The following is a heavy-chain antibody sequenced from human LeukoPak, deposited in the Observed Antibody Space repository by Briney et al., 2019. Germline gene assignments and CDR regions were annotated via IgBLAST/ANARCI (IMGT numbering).Heavy chain of an antibody. CDR1: GFTFSDYA. Sequence: SGGSLRLSCAASGFTFSDYAMNWVRQAPGKGLEWVSTISGSGGNTYYAGSVKGRFTISRDNSKNTLYLQMNSLRAEDTAVYYCARDWNSGYDFDYWGQGTLVTVSS. J-gene: IGHJ4*02. CDR2: ISGSGGNT. V-gene: IGHV3-23*01. CDR3: ARDWNSGYDFDY. D-gene: IGHD5-12*01.